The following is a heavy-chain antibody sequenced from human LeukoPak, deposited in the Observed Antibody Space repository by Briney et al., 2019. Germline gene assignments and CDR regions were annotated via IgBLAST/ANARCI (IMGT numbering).Heavy chain of an antibody. CDR2: ISPGGGTT. D-gene: IGHD6-6*01. V-gene: IGHV3-23*01. Sequence: AGGSLRLSCAVSGFAFGSEAMSWVRQSPARGLEWVASISPGGGTTYYADYVKGRFTISRDNSKNTLYLQMNSLRAEDTAVYYCAKDLFIAARPGAFDIWGQGTMVTVSS. CDR1: GFAFGSEA. CDR3: AKDLFIAARPGAFDI. J-gene: IGHJ3*02.